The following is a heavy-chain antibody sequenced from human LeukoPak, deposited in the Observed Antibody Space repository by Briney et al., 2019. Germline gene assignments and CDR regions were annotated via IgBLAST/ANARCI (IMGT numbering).Heavy chain of an antibody. D-gene: IGHD3-22*01. V-gene: IGHV1-2*02. Sequence: ASVKVSCKASGYTFTGYYMHWVRQAPGQGLEWMGWINPNSGGTNYAQKFQGRVTMTRDTSISTAYMELSRLRSDDTAVYYCARGESWLRGYSTPTYNWFDPWGQGTLVTVSS. CDR3: ARGESWLRGYSTPTYNWFDP. J-gene: IGHJ5*02. CDR1: GYTFTGYY. CDR2: INPNSGGT.